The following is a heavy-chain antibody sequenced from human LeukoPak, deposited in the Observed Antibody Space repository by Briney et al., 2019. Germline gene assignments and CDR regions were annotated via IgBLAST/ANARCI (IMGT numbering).Heavy chain of an antibody. V-gene: IGHV3-23*01. CDR1: GFTLSSYA. CDR2: ISGSGGST. CDR3: AKDQRYYDSSGFGTFY. J-gene: IGHJ4*02. D-gene: IGHD3-22*01. Sequence: GALRLSCAASGFTLSSYAMSWVRQAPGKGLEWCSAISGSGGSTYYADSVKGRVTISRDNSKNTLYLQMNSLRDKDTAVYYCAKDQRYYDSSGFGTFYWGQGTLVTVSS.